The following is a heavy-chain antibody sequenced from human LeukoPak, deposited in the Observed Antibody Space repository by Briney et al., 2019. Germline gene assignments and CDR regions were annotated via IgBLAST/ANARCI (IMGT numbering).Heavy chain of an antibody. V-gene: IGHV3-48*01. CDR2: ISTSSSTI. CDR1: GFTFSNYN. Sequence: GGSLRLSFAASGFTFSNYNMNWVRQAPGKGLEWVSYISTSSSTIYYADSMKGRFTISRDNSKNTLYLQMNSLRAEDTAVYYAYWGQGTLVTVSS. J-gene: IGHJ4*02. CDR3: Y.